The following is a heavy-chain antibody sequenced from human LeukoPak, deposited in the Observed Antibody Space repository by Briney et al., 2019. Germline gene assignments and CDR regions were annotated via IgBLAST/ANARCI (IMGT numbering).Heavy chain of an antibody. V-gene: IGHV5-51*01. J-gene: IGHJ6*02. CDR1: GYSFTTHW. Sequence: GESLKISCKASGYSFTTHWIGWVRQMPGKGLEWMGTIYPGDSDTRYSPSFQGQVTISADQSISTAYLQWGSLKASDTAMYYCARHRRGMDVWGQGTTVTVSS. CDR3: ARHRRGMDV. CDR2: IYPGDSDT. D-gene: IGHD6-6*01.